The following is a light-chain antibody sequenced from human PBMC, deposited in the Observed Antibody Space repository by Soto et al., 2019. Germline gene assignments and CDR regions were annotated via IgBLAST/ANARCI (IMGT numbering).Light chain of an antibody. CDR1: SGHSNYA. CDR2: LNSDGSH. Sequence: QPVLTQSPSASASLGASVKLTCTLSSGHSNYAIAWHQQQSEKGPRYLMKLNSDGSHSKGDGIPDRFSCSSSGAERYLTISSHQSEDEADYYCQTWGSGIVVFGGGTKLTVL. V-gene: IGLV4-69*01. CDR3: QTWGSGIVV. J-gene: IGLJ2*01.